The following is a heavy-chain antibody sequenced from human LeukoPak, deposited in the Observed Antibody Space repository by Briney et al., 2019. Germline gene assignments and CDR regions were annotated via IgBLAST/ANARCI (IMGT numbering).Heavy chain of an antibody. D-gene: IGHD3-22*01. Sequence: PGGSLRLSCAASGFTFSSYAMSWVRQAPGKGLEWVSAISGSGGSTYYADSVKGRFTISRDNSKNTLYQQMNSLRAEDTAVYYCAKPYDSSGYYYNYWGQGTLVTVSS. V-gene: IGHV3-23*01. CDR3: AKPYDSSGYYYNY. J-gene: IGHJ4*02. CDR1: GFTFSSYA. CDR2: ISGSGGST.